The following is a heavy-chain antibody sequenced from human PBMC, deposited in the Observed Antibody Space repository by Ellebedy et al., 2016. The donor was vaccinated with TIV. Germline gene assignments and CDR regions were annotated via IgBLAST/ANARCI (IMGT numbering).Heavy chain of an antibody. D-gene: IGHD1-26*01. CDR1: GFTFRSYG. CDR3: ARDRYSHYYMDV. V-gene: IGHV3-33*01. J-gene: IGHJ6*03. CDR2: IWYDESKE. Sequence: GGSLRLSXEASGFTFRSYGMHWVRQTPGKGLEWVALIWYDESKEYYAGSVKGRFTVSRDNSKNTLYLQMNSLSAEDTAVYYCARDRYSHYYMDVWGKGTTVTVSS.